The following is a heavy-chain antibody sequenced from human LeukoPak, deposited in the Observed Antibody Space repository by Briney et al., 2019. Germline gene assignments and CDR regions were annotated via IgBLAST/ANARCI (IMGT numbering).Heavy chain of an antibody. CDR1: GFTFSDYN. Sequence: PGVPLRLSCAASGFTFSDYNMNWVRQAPGKGLEGVSYITNGGRTIHHGDSVKGRFTISRDNAKKTLYLQMNSLRAEDTAVYYCARSIGLTGGGVDVWGQGTTVTVSS. J-gene: IGHJ6*02. D-gene: IGHD3-9*01. CDR2: ITNGGRTI. CDR3: ARSIGLTGGGVDV. V-gene: IGHV3-11*01.